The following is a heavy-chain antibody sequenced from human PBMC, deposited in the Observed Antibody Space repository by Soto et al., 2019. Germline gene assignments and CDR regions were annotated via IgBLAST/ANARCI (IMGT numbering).Heavy chain of an antibody. CDR3: ARGIATGQLDP. CDR2: INPVNGNT. D-gene: IGHD6-13*01. Sequence: QVQLVQSGAEVKKPGASVMLSCKASGYTFTTYTMNWVRQAPGQTLEWMGWINPVNGNTKSSQKFQDRVIITRDTSASTAYMELRSLRSEDTAVYYCARGIATGQLDPWGQGTLVIVSS. V-gene: IGHV1-3*01. CDR1: GYTFTTYT. J-gene: IGHJ5*02.